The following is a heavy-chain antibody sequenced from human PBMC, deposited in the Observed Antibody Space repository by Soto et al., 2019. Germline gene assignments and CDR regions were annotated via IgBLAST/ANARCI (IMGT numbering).Heavy chain of an antibody. D-gene: IGHD1-26*01. J-gene: IGHJ4*02. Sequence: QIQLLQSGPALQKPGSSVKVSCKASGGTFSSHGVAWLRQVPGQGLEWMGGIMPTFGSPTYAPKFQGRITISADKSTSTAYMEPSSLRSEDTAVYYCASERSAQYFDYWGQGTLVTVSS. V-gene: IGHV1-69*06. CDR3: ASERSAQYFDY. CDR1: GGTFSSHG. CDR2: IMPTFGSP.